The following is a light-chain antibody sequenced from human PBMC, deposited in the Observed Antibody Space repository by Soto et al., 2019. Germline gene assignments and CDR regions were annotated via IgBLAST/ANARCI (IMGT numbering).Light chain of an antibody. J-gene: IGLJ2*01. Sequence: QSVLTQPPSVSGAPGRRVTISATGTPSNIGAGYDVNWYQQLPGTAPKLLIYGNSNRPSGVPDRFSGSKSGTSASLAITGLQAEDEADYYCQSYDSSLSVVFGGGTKLTVL. CDR3: QSYDSSLSVV. V-gene: IGLV1-40*01. CDR2: GNS. CDR1: PSNIGAGYD.